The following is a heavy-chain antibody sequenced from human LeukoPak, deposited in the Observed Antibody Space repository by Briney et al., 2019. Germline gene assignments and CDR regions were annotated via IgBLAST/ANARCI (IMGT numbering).Heavy chain of an antibody. CDR2: ISYDGSNK. CDR1: GFTFSSYA. CDR3: AYSWEPYYFDY. Sequence: GRSLRLSCAASGFTFSSYAMHWVRQAPGKGLEWVAVISYDGSNKYYADSVKGRFTIARDNSKNTLYLQMNSLRAEDTAVYYCAYSWEPYYFDYWGQGTLVTVSS. J-gene: IGHJ4*02. V-gene: IGHV3-30-3*01. D-gene: IGHD1-26*01.